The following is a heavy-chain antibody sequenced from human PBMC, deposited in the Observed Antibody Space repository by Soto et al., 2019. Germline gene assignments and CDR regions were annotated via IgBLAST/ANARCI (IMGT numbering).Heavy chain of an antibody. Sequence: SVKVSCQASGGTFSSYAISWVRQAPGQGLEWMGGIIPIFGTANYAQKFQGRVTITADESTSTAYMELSSLRSEDTAVYYCARSPVFGVAPGWFDPWGQGTLVTVSS. CDR1: GGTFSSYA. CDR2: IIPIFGTA. CDR3: ARSPVFGVAPGWFDP. J-gene: IGHJ5*02. D-gene: IGHD3-3*01. V-gene: IGHV1-69*13.